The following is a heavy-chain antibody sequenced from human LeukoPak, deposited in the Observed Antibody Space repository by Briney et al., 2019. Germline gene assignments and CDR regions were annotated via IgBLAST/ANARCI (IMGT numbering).Heavy chain of an antibody. Sequence: ASVKVSCKASGYTFTSYGISWVRQAPGQGPELMGWISAYNGNTNYAQKLQGRVTMTTDTSTSTAYMELRSLRSDDTAVYYCARDEGYYDSSGYDYWGQGTLVTVSS. CDR2: ISAYNGNT. J-gene: IGHJ4*02. CDR3: ARDEGYYDSSGYDY. V-gene: IGHV1-18*01. D-gene: IGHD3-22*01. CDR1: GYTFTSYG.